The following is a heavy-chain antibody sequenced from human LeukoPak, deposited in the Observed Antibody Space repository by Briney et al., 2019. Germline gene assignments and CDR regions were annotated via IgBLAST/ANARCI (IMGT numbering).Heavy chain of an antibody. J-gene: IGHJ5*02. CDR3: ARDCSSTSGCWGP. D-gene: IGHD2-2*01. CDR2: ISSGSTYI. V-gene: IGHV3-21*01. CDR1: GFTFSSYA. Sequence: PGGSLRLSCAASGFTFSSYARSWVRQAPGKGLEWVSAISSGSTYIYYADPVKGRFTISRDNAKNSLYLQMNSLRAEDTAVYYCARDCSSTSGCWGPWGQGTLVTVSS.